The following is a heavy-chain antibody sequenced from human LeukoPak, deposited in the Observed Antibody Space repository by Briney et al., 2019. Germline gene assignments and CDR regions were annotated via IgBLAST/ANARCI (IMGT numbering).Heavy chain of an antibody. CDR1: GYTFTGYY. J-gene: IGHJ5*02. V-gene: IGHV1-2*02. Sequence: ASVKVSCKASGYTFTGYYMHWVRQAPGQGLEWMGWLNPNSGGTNYAQKFQGRVTMTRDTSISTAYMELSRLRSDDTAVYYCARLYYDSSGYYYNWFDPWGQGTLVTVSS. D-gene: IGHD3-22*01. CDR3: ARLYYDSSGYYYNWFDP. CDR2: LNPNSGGT.